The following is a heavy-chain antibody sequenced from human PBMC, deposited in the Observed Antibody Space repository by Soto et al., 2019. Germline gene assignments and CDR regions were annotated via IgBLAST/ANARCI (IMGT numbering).Heavy chain of an antibody. J-gene: IGHJ3*02. CDR3: ATTFYYDSAGTNAFNI. Sequence: QVPLQESGPGLLKPSETLSLTCIVSGGSISSGDYYWSWIRQPPGKGLEWIGYIYYSGTTYYNPSLKSRVTISLDTSKNQFSLRLSPVTAADTAVYYCATTFYYDSAGTNAFNIWGQGTMVTVSS. D-gene: IGHD3-22*01. CDR2: IYYSGTT. CDR1: GGSISSGDYY. V-gene: IGHV4-30-4*08.